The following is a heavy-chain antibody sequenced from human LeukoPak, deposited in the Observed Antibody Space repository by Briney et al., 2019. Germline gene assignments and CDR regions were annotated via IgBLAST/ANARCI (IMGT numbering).Heavy chain of an antibody. V-gene: IGHV4-39*01. Sequence: SETLSLTCTVSGGSFSSSSYYWGWIRQPPGKGLEWIGSISYDGSTYYNPSLKSRVTISVDTSKNQFSLKLSSMTAADTAVYYCARQHTGSGPPDYWGQGTLVTVSS. J-gene: IGHJ4*02. CDR3: ARQHTGSGPPDY. D-gene: IGHD2-15*01. CDR1: GGSFSSSSYY. CDR2: ISYDGST.